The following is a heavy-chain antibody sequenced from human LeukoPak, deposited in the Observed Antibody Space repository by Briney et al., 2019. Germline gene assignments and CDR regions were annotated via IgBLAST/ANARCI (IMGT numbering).Heavy chain of an antibody. CDR1: GFTFSSYA. CDR2: ISGSGGST. J-gene: IGHJ4*02. V-gene: IGHV3-23*01. CDR3: ARAKPKNMVRGLIMRRESRYYFDY. Sequence: QSGGSLRLSCAASGFTFSSYAMSWVRQAPGKGLEWVSAISGSGGSTYYADSVKGRFTISRDNSKSTLYIQMNSLRAEDTAVYYCARAKPKNMVRGLIMRRESRYYFDYWGQGTLVTVSS. D-gene: IGHD3-10*01.